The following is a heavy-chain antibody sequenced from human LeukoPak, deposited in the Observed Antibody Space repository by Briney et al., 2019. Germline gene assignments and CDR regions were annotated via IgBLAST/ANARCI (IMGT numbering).Heavy chain of an antibody. CDR1: DFXFTSYS. V-gene: IGHV3-48*02. CDR2: ISSGSSSK. D-gene: IGHD6-13*01. J-gene: IGHJ4*02. CDR3: ARPWGIAAAGVFDH. Sequence: GGSLRLSCAASDFXFTSYSIDWVRQAPGKGLEWVSYISSGSSSKYYADSVKGRFTISRDDAKNSLFLQMNSLRDEDTAIYYCARPWGIAAAGVFDHWGQGTLVTVSS.